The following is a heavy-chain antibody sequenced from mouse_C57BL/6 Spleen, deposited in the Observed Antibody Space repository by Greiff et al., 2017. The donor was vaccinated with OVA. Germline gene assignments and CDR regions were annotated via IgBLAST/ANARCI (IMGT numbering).Heavy chain of an antibody. CDR1: GYTFTSYW. J-gene: IGHJ1*03. V-gene: IGHV1-53*01. CDR3: AGLLLGKEDWYFDV. CDR2: INPSNGGT. Sequence: QVQLQQPGTELVKPGASVKLSCKASGYTFTSYWMHWVKQRPGQGLEWIGNINPSNGGTNYNEKFKSKATLTVDKSSSTAYMQLSRLTSEDSAVYYCAGLLLGKEDWYFDVWGTGTTVTVSS. D-gene: IGHD1-1*01.